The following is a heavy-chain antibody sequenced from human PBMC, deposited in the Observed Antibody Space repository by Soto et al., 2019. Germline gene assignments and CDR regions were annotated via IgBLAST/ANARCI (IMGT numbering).Heavy chain of an antibody. CDR2: IIPIFGPA. CDR3: GRGSSLTKVEY. J-gene: IGHJ4*02. V-gene: IGHV1-69*01. CDR1: GGSVSNSA. D-gene: IGHD6-6*01. Sequence: QVQLVQSGSEVKKPGSSVRVSCKASGGSVSNSAISWLRQAPGQGLEWMGGIIPIFGPAIYARKFQGRFTIGADESTGTAYMELNNVRSDDTAVYYCGRGSSLTKVEYWGQGTLVTVSS.